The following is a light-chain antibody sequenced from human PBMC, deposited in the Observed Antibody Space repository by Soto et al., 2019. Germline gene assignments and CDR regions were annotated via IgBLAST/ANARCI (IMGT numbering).Light chain of an antibody. V-gene: IGLV1-44*01. J-gene: IGLJ2*01. CDR3: DAWDYRLNGYVV. Sequence: QSVLTQPPSASGTPGQRVTISCSGSSSNIGSKTVNWYQQLPGTAPKLLIYSNNQRPSGVPDRFSGSKSGTSASPAISGVQSGDEGGYYCDAWDYRLNGYVVFGGGTKLTVL. CDR1: SSNIGSKT. CDR2: SNN.